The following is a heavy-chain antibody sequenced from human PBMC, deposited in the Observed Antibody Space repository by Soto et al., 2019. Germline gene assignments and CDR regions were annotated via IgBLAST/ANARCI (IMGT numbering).Heavy chain of an antibody. D-gene: IGHD2-15*01. V-gene: IGHV2-5*01. CDR3: AHRGWVAETDYYYSALDV. CDR1: GFSLTSSGEG. CDR2: IYWNEDK. J-gene: IGHJ6*02. Sequence: TLVNPTQTLTLTCSFSGFSLTSSGEGVGWVRQPPGKTLEWLALIYWNEDKAYSPSLRSRLTISKDSSKKQVVLTMTNMDPVDTGKYFCAHRGWVAETDYYYSALDVWGPGNTVTVSS.